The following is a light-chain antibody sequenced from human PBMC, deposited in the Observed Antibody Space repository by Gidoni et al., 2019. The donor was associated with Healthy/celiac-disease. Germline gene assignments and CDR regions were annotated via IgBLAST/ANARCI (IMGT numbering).Light chain of an antibody. CDR3: HQSSSLHYS. V-gene: IGKV6D-21*02. CDR1: QSIASS. J-gene: IGKJ2*03. CDR2: YAC. Sequence: IVLTRSPDFQSVTPKEKVTITCRSSQSIASSLHWYQQKPDESPKLLIKYACQSISGVPSRFSGSGSGADYTTIINSLEAEDAAAYYCHQSSSLHYSFGQGTKLEIK.